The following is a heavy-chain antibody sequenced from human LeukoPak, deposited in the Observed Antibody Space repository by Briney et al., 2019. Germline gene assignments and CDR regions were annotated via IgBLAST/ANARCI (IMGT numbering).Heavy chain of an antibody. J-gene: IGHJ4*02. CDR2: IYHSGST. V-gene: IGHV4-38-2*01. Sequence: PSETLSLTCAVSGYSISSGYYWGWIRQPPGKGLEWIGSIYHSGSTYYNPSLKSRVTISVDTSKNQFSLKLSSVTAADTAVYYRARWDTVGYFDYWGQGTLVTVSS. D-gene: IGHD4-23*01. CDR3: ARWDTVGYFDY. CDR1: GYSISSGYY.